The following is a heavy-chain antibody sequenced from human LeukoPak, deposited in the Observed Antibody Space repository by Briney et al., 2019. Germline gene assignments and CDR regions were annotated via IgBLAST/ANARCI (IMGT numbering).Heavy chain of an antibody. V-gene: IGHV4-59*01. J-gene: IGHJ4*02. Sequence: SETLSLTCTVSGGPISSYYWSWIRQPPGKGLEWIGYISYSGSTKYNPSLQSRVTVSVDTSKNQFSLKLSSVTAADTAVYYCARQRKEFCGGDCYYFDYWGQGTVVTVSS. CDR1: GGPISSYY. D-gene: IGHD2-21*02. CDR3: ARQRKEFCGGDCYYFDY. CDR2: ISYSGST.